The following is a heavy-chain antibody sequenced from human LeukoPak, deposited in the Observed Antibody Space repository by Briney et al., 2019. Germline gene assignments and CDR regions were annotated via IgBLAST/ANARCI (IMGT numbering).Heavy chain of an antibody. CDR3: ARDRGDKNFDY. Sequence: GKSLRLSCAVSGFTFNIFDMHCVRQAPGKGLDWVAFLKYDGGIKDYADFVKDRFTISRDNSKNTLYLQLNSLRVEDTAVYYCARDRGDKNFDYWGQGTMVTVSS. CDR2: LKYDGGIK. J-gene: IGHJ4*02. D-gene: IGHD2-21*02. V-gene: IGHV3-33*01. CDR1: GFTFNIFD.